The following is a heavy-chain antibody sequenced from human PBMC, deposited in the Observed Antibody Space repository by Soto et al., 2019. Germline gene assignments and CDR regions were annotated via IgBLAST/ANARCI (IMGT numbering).Heavy chain of an antibody. CDR3: AREKPQWLLRGYYFDY. Sequence: SVKVSCKASGGTFSSYTISWVRQAPGQGLEWMGRIIPILGIANYAQKFQGRVTITADKSTSTAYMELSSLRSEDTAVYHCAREKPQWLLRGYYFDYWGQGTLVTVSS. CDR2: IIPILGIA. V-gene: IGHV1-69*04. CDR1: GGTFSSYT. D-gene: IGHD6-19*01. J-gene: IGHJ4*02.